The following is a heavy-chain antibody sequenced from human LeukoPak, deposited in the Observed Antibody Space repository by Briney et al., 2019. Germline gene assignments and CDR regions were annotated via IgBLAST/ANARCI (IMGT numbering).Heavy chain of an antibody. J-gene: IGHJ4*02. D-gene: IGHD6-19*01. CDR3: ARPVSGSSGWYYNY. V-gene: IGHV4-34*01. Sequence: NPSETLSLTCAVYGGSFSGYYWSCIRQPPAKGLEWIGEINHSGSTNYNPSLKSRVTISVDTSKNQFSLKLRSVTAAATAVYYCARPVSGSSGWYYNYWGQGTLVTVSS. CDR2: INHSGST. CDR1: GGSFSGYY.